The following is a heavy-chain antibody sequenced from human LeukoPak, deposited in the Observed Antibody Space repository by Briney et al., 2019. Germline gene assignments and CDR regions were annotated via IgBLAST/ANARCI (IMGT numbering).Heavy chain of an antibody. D-gene: IGHD4-17*01. CDR1: GFTFSSYG. CDR2: ISYDGSNK. CDR3: AKDRSYGDIDY. Sequence: PGGSLRLSCAASGFTFSSYGMHWVRQAPGKGLEWVAVISYDGSNKYYADSVKGRFTISRDNSKNTLYLQMNSLRAEDTAVYYCAKDRSYGDIDYRGQGTLVTVSS. J-gene: IGHJ4*02. V-gene: IGHV3-30*18.